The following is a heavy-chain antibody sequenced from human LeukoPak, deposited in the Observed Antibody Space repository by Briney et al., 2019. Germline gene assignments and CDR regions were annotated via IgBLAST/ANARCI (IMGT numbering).Heavy chain of an antibody. CDR2: IYSSGST. CDR3: ARGGFAFLDY. D-gene: IGHD3-3*01. J-gene: IGHJ4*02. Sequence: SQTLSLTCTVSGGSISRGDYYWSWIRQPPGKGQEWIGYIYSSGSTYYNLSLESRITMSVDTSQNQFSLKLSSVTAADTAVYYCARGGFAFLDYWGQGTLVPVSS. CDR1: GGSISRGDYY. V-gene: IGHV4-30-4*01.